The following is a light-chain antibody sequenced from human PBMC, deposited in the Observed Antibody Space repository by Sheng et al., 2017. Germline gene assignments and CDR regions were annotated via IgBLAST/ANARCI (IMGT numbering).Light chain of an antibody. J-gene: IGKJ1*01. CDR2: DAS. V-gene: IGKV3-11*01. CDR3: QQRSNWPPET. Sequence: EIVLTQSPATLSLSPGERATLSCRASQSVSSYLVWYQQKVGQAPRLLIYDASNRATGIPARFSGSGSGTDFTLTISSLEPEDFAVYYCQQRSNWPPETFGQGTKVEIK. CDR1: QSVSSY.